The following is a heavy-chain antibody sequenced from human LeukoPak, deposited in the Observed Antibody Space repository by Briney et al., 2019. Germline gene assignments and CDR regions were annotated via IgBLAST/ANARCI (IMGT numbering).Heavy chain of an antibody. J-gene: IGHJ6*03. CDR3: ARGGSYYDFWSGYYDYYYYMDV. D-gene: IGHD3-3*01. CDR2: IYNIGST. CDR1: GGSISSYY. V-gene: IGHV4-59*01. Sequence: SETLSLTCSISGGSISSYYWSWIRQPPGKGLEWIGYIYNIGSTNYNPSLKSRVTISVDTSKNQFSLRLTSVTAADTAVYYCARGGSYYDFWSGYYDYYYYMDVWGKGTTVTVSS.